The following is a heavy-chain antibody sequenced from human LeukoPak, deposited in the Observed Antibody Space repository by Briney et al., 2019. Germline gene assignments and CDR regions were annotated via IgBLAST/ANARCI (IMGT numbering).Heavy chain of an antibody. CDR1: GDSISSARNY. CDR3: ARHLSGTAMAYYFDF. Sequence: SETLSLTCSVSGDSISSARNYWGWIRQSPGKGLEWLASVYSSGSTHSNPSLTSRVSISIDMSKNQFSLKLYSVTASDAAIYYCARHLSGTAMAYYFDFWGQGTLVTVSS. J-gene: IGHJ4*02. V-gene: IGHV4-39*01. CDR2: VYSSGST. D-gene: IGHD5-18*01.